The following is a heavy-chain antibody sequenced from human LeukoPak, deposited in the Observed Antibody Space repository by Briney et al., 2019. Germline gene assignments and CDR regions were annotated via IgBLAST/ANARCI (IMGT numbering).Heavy chain of an antibody. J-gene: IGHJ4*02. CDR2: IRYDGSNK. Sequence: GGSLRLSCAASGFTFSSYGMHWVRQAPGKGLGWVAFIRYDGSNKYYADSVKGRFTISRDNSKNTLYLQMNSLRAEDTAVYYCAKDLVAAGTTSSVGDYWGQGTLVTVSS. V-gene: IGHV3-30*02. CDR3: AKDLVAAGTTSSVGDY. CDR1: GFTFSSYG. D-gene: IGHD6-13*01.